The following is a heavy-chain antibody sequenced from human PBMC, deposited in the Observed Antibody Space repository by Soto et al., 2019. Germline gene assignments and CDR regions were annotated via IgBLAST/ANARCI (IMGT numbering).Heavy chain of an antibody. J-gene: IGHJ5*02. D-gene: IGHD3-10*01. CDR3: ARVWFGESSWFDP. V-gene: IGHV4-30-2*01. CDR1: GGSISSGGYC. CDR2: ICHSGNT. Sequence: SETLSLTCTVSGGSISSGGYCWSWIRQPPGQGLEWIGYICHSGNTYYNPSLKSRVTTSLDRSKNQFSLNLSSVTAADTAVYYCARVWFGESSWFDPWGQGTLVTVSS.